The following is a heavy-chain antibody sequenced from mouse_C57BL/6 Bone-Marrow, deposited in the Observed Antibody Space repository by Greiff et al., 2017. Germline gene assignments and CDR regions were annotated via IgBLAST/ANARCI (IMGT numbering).Heavy chain of an antibody. J-gene: IGHJ3*01. CDR1: EYEFPSHD. Sequence: EVQRVESGGGLVQPGESLKLSCESNEYEFPSHDMSWVRKTPEKRLALVAAINSDGGSTYYPDTMGRRFIISRDNTKKTLYMQMSSLRSEDTALYYCARHGDYAWFAYWGQGTLVTVSA. CDR3: ARHGDYAWFAY. D-gene: IGHD2-4*01. CDR2: INSDGGST. V-gene: IGHV5-2*01.